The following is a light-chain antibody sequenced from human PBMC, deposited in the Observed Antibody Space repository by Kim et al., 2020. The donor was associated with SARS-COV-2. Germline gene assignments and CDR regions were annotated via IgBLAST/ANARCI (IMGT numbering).Light chain of an antibody. CDR1: QSIGNTC. V-gene: IGKV3-20*01. CDR2: GAS. Sequence: SPGERASLSCRASQSIGNTCLAWYQQKPGQAPRLLIYGASNRATGIPDRCSGSGSGTDFTRTISRLEPEDFAVYYCQQYATSLITFGQGTRLEIK. CDR3: QQYATSLIT. J-gene: IGKJ5*01.